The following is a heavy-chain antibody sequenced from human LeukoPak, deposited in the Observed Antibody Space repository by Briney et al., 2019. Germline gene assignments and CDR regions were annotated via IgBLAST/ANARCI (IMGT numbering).Heavy chain of an antibody. CDR2: ISWNSGSI. J-gene: IGHJ5*02. D-gene: IGHD6-13*01. Sequence: GGSLRLSCAASGFTFDDYAMHWVRHAPGKGLEWVSGISWNSGSIGYADSVKGRFTISRDNAKNSLYLQMNSLRAEDTALYYCAKDMESSSPTNWFDPWGQGTLVTVSS. CDR3: AKDMESSSPTNWFDP. CDR1: GFTFDDYA. V-gene: IGHV3-9*01.